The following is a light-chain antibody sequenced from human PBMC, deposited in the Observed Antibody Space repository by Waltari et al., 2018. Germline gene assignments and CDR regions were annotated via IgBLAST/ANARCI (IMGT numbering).Light chain of an antibody. J-gene: IGLJ3*02. CDR1: SSDVGGYNY. CDR2: EVS. CDR3: SSYTRRSTLV. V-gene: IGLV2-14*01. Sequence: QSALTQPASVSGSPGQAITISCTGTSSDVGGYNYGCWSQPHPGKAPKLMIYEVSNRPDGVSNRFSGAKSGNTASLTISGLQAEDEADYYCSSYTRRSTLVFGGGTNLTVL.